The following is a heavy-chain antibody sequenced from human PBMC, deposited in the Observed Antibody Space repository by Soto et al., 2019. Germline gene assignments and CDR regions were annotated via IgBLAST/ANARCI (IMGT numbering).Heavy chain of an antibody. Sequence: SQTLSLTCTVSGGYSISYCWSWIRQPPGKGLEWIGYIYYSGSTNYNPSLKSRVTISVDTSKNQFSLKLSSVTAADTAVYYCVRGVLWFGELLGYYMDVWGKGTAVTVSX. V-gene: IGHV4-59*08. CDR3: VRGVLWFGELLGYYMDV. J-gene: IGHJ6*03. D-gene: IGHD3-10*01. CDR1: GGYSISYC. CDR2: IYYSGST.